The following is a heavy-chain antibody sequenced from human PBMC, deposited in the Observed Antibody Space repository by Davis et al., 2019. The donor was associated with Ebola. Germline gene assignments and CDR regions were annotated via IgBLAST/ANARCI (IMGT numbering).Heavy chain of an antibody. J-gene: IGHJ6*02. Sequence: MPSETLSLTCTVSGGSINSETYYWSWIRQPPGKGLEWIGYIYSSGRTNYNPSLKSRITMSMDTSRSQFSLKLRSVTAADAAVYYCAYTSLAVATNRYYYYGMEVWGQGTTVTVSS. CDR2: IYSSGRT. V-gene: IGHV4-61*01. D-gene: IGHD5-12*01. CDR1: GGSINSETYY. CDR3: AYTSLAVATNRYYYYGMEV.